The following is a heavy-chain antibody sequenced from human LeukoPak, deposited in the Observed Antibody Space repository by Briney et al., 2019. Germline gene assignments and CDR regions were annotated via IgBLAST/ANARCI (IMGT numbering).Heavy chain of an antibody. J-gene: IGHJ3*02. CDR3: ARGGGIVVVPAAMGYAFDI. Sequence: PSETLSLTCAVYGGSFSGYYWSWIRQPPGKGLEWIGEINHSGSTNYNPSIKSRVTISVDTSKNQFSLKLSSVTAADTAVYYCARGGGIVVVPAAMGYAFDIWGQGTMVTVSS. CDR1: GGSFSGYY. V-gene: IGHV4-34*01. D-gene: IGHD2-2*01. CDR2: INHSGST.